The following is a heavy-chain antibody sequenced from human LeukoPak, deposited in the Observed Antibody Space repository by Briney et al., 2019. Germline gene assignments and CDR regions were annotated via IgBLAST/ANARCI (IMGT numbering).Heavy chain of an antibody. CDR1: GFNFSDYS. J-gene: IGHJ4*02. CDR2: INGASDYI. V-gene: IGHV3-21*04. CDR3: AKGRPDYRLYYFDY. Sequence: KSGGSLRLSCAASGFNFSDYSMTWVRQAPGKGLEWVSSINGASDYIYYADSVKGRFTIARDNAKNSLYLQMNSLRAEDTAVYYCAKGRPDYRLYYFDYWGQGTLVTVSS. D-gene: IGHD4-11*01.